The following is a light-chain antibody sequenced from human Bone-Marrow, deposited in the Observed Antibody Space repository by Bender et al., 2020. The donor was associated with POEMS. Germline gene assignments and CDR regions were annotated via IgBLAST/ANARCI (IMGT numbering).Light chain of an antibody. CDR1: NIGDKS. CDR3: VAWDDTLNGWV. J-gene: IGLJ2*01. CDR2: DDK. Sequence: SYVLTQPPSVSVAPGQTASITCGGINIGDKSVHWYQQKPGQAPILVVYDDKDRPSGIPERFSGSNSGYTATLTISGVGAGDEADYYCVAWDDTLNGWVFGGGTKLTVL. V-gene: IGLV3-21*02.